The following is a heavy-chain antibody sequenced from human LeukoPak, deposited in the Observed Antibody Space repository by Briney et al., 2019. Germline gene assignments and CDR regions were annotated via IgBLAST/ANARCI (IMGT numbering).Heavy chain of an antibody. V-gene: IGHV3-30*01. Sequence: PGGSLRLSCAASGFTFSSYAMHWVRQAPGKGLEWVAVISYDGSNKYYADSVKGRFTISRDNSKNTLYLQMNSLRAEDKAVYYCARGRYMDVWGKGTTVTVSS. CDR2: ISYDGSNK. J-gene: IGHJ6*03. CDR3: ARGRYMDV. CDR1: GFTFSSYA.